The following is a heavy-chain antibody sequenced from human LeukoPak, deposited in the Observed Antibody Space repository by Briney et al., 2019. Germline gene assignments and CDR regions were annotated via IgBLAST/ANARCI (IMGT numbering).Heavy chain of an antibody. J-gene: IGHJ3*02. V-gene: IGHV3-74*01. D-gene: IGHD6-19*01. CDR1: GFTFTNYA. CDR2: INPDGSTT. Sequence: GGSLRLSCSGSGFTFTNYAIHWVRQAPGKGLVWVSRINPDGSTTNYADSVKGRFTISRDNTKNSLYLQMNSLRAEDTAVYYCARDPVAGMNAFDIWGQGTMVTVSS. CDR3: ARDPVAGMNAFDI.